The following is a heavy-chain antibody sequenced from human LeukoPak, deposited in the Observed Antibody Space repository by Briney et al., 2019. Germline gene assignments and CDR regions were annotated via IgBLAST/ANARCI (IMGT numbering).Heavy chain of an antibody. J-gene: IGHJ5*02. CDR2: IGGSGSST. Sequence: GGSLRLSCAASGFTFSNSDISWVRQAPGKGLEWVSAIGGSGSSTFYADSVKGRFTVSRDNSKNTLYLQMSSLRAEDTAVYYCAKSRLTLHPWGQGTLVTVSS. D-gene: IGHD1-26*01. CDR3: AKSRLTLHP. CDR1: GFTFSNSD. V-gene: IGHV3-23*01.